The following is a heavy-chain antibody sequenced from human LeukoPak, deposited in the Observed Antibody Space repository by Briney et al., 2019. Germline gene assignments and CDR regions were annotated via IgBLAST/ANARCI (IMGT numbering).Heavy chain of an antibody. D-gene: IGHD4-17*01. CDR2: INKKGGT. J-gene: IGHJ4*02. CDR1: SDSISSGDYY. CDR3: AREHKSYGDYPYYFDS. V-gene: IGHV4-30-4*01. Sequence: SEALSLTCTVSSDSISSGDYYWSWIRQPAGKGLEFIGYINKKGGTFYNPPLKSRVSVSIDTSKNQFSLKLTSVTAADTAVYFCAREHKSYGDYPYYFDSWGQGTLVTVSS.